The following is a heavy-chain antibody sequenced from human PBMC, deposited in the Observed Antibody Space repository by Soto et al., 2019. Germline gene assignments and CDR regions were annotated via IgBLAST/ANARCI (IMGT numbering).Heavy chain of an antibody. CDR3: ARPVFAWAPHHFDY. Sequence: RGGSLRLSCPASRFTLSSYRIHCFRQPPGKGLVWVSRINSDGSNTSYADSVKGRFTISRDNAKNTLYLQMNSMRAEDTAVYYCARPVFAWAPHHFDYWGQGTLVTVSS. V-gene: IGHV3-74*01. D-gene: IGHD3-9*01. CDR2: INSDGSNT. J-gene: IGHJ4*01. CDR1: RFTLSSYR.